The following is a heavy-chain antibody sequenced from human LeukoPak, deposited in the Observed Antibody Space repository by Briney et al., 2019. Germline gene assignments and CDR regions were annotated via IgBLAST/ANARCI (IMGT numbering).Heavy chain of an antibody. CDR1: GYSFTTYW. J-gene: IGHJ3*02. Sequence: GESPKISCKGSGYSFTTYWIGWVRQMPGKGLEWMGIIYPGDSDTRYSPSFQGQVTISTDKSINTAYLQWSSLKASDSAIYYCARLVRDVVVVVAATGAFDIWGQGTLVTVSS. CDR3: ARLVRDVVVVVAATGAFDI. CDR2: IYPGDSDT. D-gene: IGHD2-15*01. V-gene: IGHV5-51*01.